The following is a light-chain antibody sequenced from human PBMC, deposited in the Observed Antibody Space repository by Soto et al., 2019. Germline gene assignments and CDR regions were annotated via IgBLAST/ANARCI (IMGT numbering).Light chain of an antibody. Sequence: QSALTQSPSASGSPGQSFTISCTGTSSDVGGYNYVSWYQQHPGKAPKLMIYEVSKRPSGVPDRFSGSKSGNTASLTVSGLQVEDVDDYYCSSYAGSNNYVFGTGTKVTVL. V-gene: IGLV2-8*01. J-gene: IGLJ1*01. CDR3: SSYAGSNNYV. CDR1: SSDVGGYNY. CDR2: EVS.